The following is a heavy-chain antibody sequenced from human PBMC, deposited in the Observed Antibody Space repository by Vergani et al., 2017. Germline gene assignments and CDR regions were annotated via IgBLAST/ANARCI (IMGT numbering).Heavy chain of an antibody. CDR2: IYTSGST. CDR1: GGSISSYY. J-gene: IGHJ4*02. V-gene: IGHV4-4*07. D-gene: IGHD2-2*01. Sequence: QVQLQESGPGLVKPSETLSLTCTVSGGSISSYYWSWIRQPAGKGLEWIGRIYTSGSTNYNPSLKSRVTISVDTSKNQFSLTLSSVTAADTAVYYCARARIVVVPAAYFDYWGQGTLVTVSS. CDR3: ARARIVVVPAAYFDY.